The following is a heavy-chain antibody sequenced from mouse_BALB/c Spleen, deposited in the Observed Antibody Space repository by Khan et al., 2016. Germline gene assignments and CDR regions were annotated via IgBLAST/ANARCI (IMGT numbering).Heavy chain of an antibody. Sequence: EVELVESGGGLVQTGGSLRLSCATSGFTFTDYYMTWVRQPPGKALEWLGFIRNKAGGYTTEYSASVKGRFTISRDNSQSILYLQMNTLRAEVSATYYCASLTGTIAYWGQGTLVTVSA. CDR3: ASLTGTIAY. V-gene: IGHV7-3*02. J-gene: IGHJ3*01. D-gene: IGHD4-1*01. CDR2: IRNKAGGYTT. CDR1: GFTFTDYY.